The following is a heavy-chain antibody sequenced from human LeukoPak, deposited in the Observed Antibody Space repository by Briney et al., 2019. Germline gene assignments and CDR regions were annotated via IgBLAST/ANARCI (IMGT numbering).Heavy chain of an antibody. Sequence: PGGPLRLSGAASGFTFISYSWNWVPQPPGRGLDGVSSISSSSSYIYYADSVKGRFTISRDNAKNSLYLQMNSLRAEDTAVYYCARVLIYYDSSGYGYWGQGTLVTVSS. V-gene: IGHV3-21*01. CDR1: GFTFISYS. J-gene: IGHJ4*02. D-gene: IGHD3-22*01. CDR3: ARVLIYYDSSGYGY. CDR2: ISSSSSYI.